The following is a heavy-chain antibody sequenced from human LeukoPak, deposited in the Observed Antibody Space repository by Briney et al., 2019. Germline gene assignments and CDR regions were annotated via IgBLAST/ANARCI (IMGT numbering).Heavy chain of an antibody. V-gene: IGHV4-61*05. CDR1: GGSISSSSYY. J-gene: IGHJ3*02. CDR2: IYYSGST. CDR3: ARVGVVTAPDLLFDI. Sequence: SETLSLTCTVSGGSISSSSYYWGWIRQPPGKGLEWIGYIYYSGSTNYNPSLKSRVTISVDTSKNQFSLKLSSVTAADTAVYYCARVGVVTAPDLLFDIWGQGTMVTVSS. D-gene: IGHD2-21*02.